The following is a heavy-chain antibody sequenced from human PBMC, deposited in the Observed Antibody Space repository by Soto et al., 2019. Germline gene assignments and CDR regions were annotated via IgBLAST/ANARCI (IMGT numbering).Heavy chain of an antibody. CDR3: ASRTLYCSGGNCLWDY. CDR1: GGSISSSSYY. Sequence: SETLSLTCTVSGGSISSSSYYWGWIRQPPGKGLEWIGSISYSGSTYYNPSLKSRVTISVDMSKNQFSLKLSSVTAADTAVYYCASRTLYCSGGNCLWDYCGQGSLVTVSS. J-gene: IGHJ4*02. CDR2: ISYSGST. D-gene: IGHD2-15*01. V-gene: IGHV4-39*01.